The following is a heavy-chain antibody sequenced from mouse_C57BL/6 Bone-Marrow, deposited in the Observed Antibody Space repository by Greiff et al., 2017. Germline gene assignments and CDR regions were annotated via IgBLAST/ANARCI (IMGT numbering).Heavy chain of an antibody. CDR2: IDPETGGT. V-gene: IGHV1-15*01. Sequence: VQLVESGAELVRPGASVTLSCKASGYTFTDYEMHWVKQTPVHGLEWIGAIDPETGGTAYNQKFKGKAILTADKSSSTAYMELRSLTSEDSAVYYCTRDYGLWGQGTLVTVSA. D-gene: IGHD1-1*01. CDR1: GYTFTDYE. J-gene: IGHJ3*01. CDR3: TRDYGL.